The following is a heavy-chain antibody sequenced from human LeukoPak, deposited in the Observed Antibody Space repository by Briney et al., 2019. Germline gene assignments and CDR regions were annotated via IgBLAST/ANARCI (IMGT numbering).Heavy chain of an antibody. CDR3: AKDRIAVTPSDYFDE. J-gene: IGHJ4*02. Sequence: GGSLRLSCAASGFTFSSFAMAWVRQAPGKGLEWVSSVSGWGTTTFYADSLKGRLTLSRDTSKNTLYLQMKSLRGEDSAVYFCAKDRIAVTPSDYFDEWGQGTLVTVSP. CDR2: VSGWGTTT. CDR1: GFTFSSFA. D-gene: IGHD4-17*01. V-gene: IGHV3-23*01.